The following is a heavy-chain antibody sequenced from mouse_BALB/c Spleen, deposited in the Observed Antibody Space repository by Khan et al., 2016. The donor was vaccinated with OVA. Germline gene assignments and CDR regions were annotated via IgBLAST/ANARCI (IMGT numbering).Heavy chain of an antibody. J-gene: IGHJ2*01. CDR3: ARVDTTSLDC. Sequence: QVQLKEFGTELARPGASVKLSCKASGYTFTDYYITWVKQRSRQGLEWIGEIYPGSGNTYYNENFKVKASLTADKSSNTAYMELTSLTTEDSAVYFCARVDTTSLDCWGQGTTLTVSS. CDR2: IYPGSGNT. V-gene: IGHV1-77*01. D-gene: IGHD2-3*01. CDR1: GYTFTDYY.